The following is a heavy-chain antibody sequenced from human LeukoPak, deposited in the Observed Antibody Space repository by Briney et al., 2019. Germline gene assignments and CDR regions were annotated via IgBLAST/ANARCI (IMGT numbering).Heavy chain of an antibody. V-gene: IGHV3-21*01. CDR2: ISSSSSYI. CDR3: ARHRLRDMIVVPRDY. J-gene: IGHJ4*02. D-gene: IGHD3-22*01. Sequence: GGSLRLSCAAPGFTFSSYSMNWVRQAPGKGLEWVSSISSSSSYIYYADSVKGRFTISRDNAKNSLYLQMNSLRAEDTAVYYCARHRLRDMIVVPRDYWGQGTLVTVSS. CDR1: GFTFSSYS.